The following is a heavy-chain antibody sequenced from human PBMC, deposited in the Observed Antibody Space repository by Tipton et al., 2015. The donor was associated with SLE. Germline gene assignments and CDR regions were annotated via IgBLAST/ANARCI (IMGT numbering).Heavy chain of an antibody. CDR3: VKGRPYDPADAYDI. Sequence: TLSLTCAVSGVSISTSSYYWAWIRQPPGKGLVWLGTIYSTGNTYDKPSLKSRITLSVDAAQNHISLTVKSVTAADTAVYYCVKGRPYDPADAYDIWGQGTKVTVSS. V-gene: IGHV4-39*02. D-gene: IGHD3-3*01. J-gene: IGHJ3*02. CDR1: GVSISTSSYY. CDR2: IYSTGNT.